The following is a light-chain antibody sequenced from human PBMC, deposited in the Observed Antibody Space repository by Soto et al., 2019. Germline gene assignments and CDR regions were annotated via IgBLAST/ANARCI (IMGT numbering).Light chain of an antibody. CDR1: TSDVGFYYL. Sequence: QSALTHPASWSGSPGKSITISCPGTTSDVGFYYLVSWFQQHPGKAPKLIIYEVSERPSGVSNRFSGSKSGNTASLTISGLQAEDEADYYCCSYASSNTYVFGTGTKLTVL. V-gene: IGLV2-23*02. CDR2: EVS. J-gene: IGLJ1*01. CDR3: CSYASSNTYV.